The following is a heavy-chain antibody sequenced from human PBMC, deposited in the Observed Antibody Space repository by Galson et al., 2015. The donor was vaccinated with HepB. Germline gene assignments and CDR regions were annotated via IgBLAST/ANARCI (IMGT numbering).Heavy chain of an antibody. Sequence: SLRLSCAASGFTFSSYGMHWVRQAPGKGLEWVAVISYDGSNKYYADSVKGRFTISRDNSKNTLYLQMHSLRAVDTAVYYCAKVQSGGSSTSCPCGMDVWGQGTTVTVSS. V-gene: IGHV3-30*18. CDR1: GFTFSSYG. J-gene: IGHJ6*02. CDR3: AKVQSGGSSTSCPCGMDV. CDR2: ISYDGSNK. D-gene: IGHD2-2*01.